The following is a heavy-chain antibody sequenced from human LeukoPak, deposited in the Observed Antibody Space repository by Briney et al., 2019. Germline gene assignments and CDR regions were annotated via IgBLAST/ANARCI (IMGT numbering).Heavy chain of an antibody. J-gene: IGHJ4*02. CDR2: IYYSGST. CDR1: GGSVSSGTYY. CDR3: ARDRVRGNSNPYFDY. Sequence: SETLSLTCTVSGGSVSSGTYYWSWIRQPPGKGLEWVGYIYYSGSTNYNPSLKSRVTIPVDTSKNQFSLKLRSVTAADTAVYYCARDRVRGNSNPYFDYWGQGTLVTVSS. V-gene: IGHV4-61*01. D-gene: IGHD4-11*01.